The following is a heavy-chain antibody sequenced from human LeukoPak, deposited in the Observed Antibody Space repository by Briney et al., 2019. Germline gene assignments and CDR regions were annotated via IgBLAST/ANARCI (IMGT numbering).Heavy chain of an antibody. CDR1: GGSISSYY. D-gene: IGHD4-23*01. CDR3: AAAVLTPYYYYGMDV. Sequence: PSETLSLTCTVSGGSISSYYCNWIRQPPGKGLEWIGFIHYSGSTNYSPSLKSRVTISVDTPKNQFSLRLSSVTAADTAVYYCAAAVLTPYYYYGMDVWGQGTTVTVSS. CDR2: IHYSGST. V-gene: IGHV4-59*01. J-gene: IGHJ6*02.